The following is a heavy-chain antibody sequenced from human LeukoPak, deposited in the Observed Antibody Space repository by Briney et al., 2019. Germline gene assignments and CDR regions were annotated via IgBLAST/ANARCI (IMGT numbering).Heavy chain of an antibody. CDR1: GFTFSNAW. CDR3: TTDGDLGSSRVGY. V-gene: IGHV3-15*01. J-gene: IGHJ4*02. CDR2: IKSKTDGGTT. D-gene: IGHD2-21*01. Sequence: GGSLRLSCAASGFTFSNAWMSWVRQASGKGLEWVGRIKSKTDGGTTDYAAPVKGRFTISRDDSKNTLYLQMNSLKTEDTAVYYCTTDGDLGSSRVGYWGQGTLVTVSS.